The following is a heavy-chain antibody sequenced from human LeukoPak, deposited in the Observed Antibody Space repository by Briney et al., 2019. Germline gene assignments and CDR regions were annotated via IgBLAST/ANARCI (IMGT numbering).Heavy chain of an antibody. V-gene: IGHV3-23*01. CDR2: ISGSGGST. D-gene: IGHD3-10*01. J-gene: IGHJ4*02. CDR3: AKAKGVYYFDY. CDR1: GFTLSSYA. Sequence: PGGSLRLSCAASGFTLSSYAMSWARQAPGEGLEWVSAISGSGGSTFYTDSVKGRFTISRDNSKNTLYLQMNSLRAEDTAVYYCAKAKGVYYFDYWGQGTLVTVSS.